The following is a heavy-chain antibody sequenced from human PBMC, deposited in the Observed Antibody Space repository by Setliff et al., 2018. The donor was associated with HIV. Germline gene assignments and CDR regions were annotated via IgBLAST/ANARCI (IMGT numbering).Heavy chain of an antibody. CDR2: IQSSGII. J-gene: IGHJ4*02. D-gene: IGHD1-26*01. CDR1: GFTFTNSA. CDR3: ARGIVAPGPRLDY. Sequence: GGSLRLSCAASGFTFTNSAMTWVRQAPGKGLEWVSLIQSSGIIYYADSVKGRFTISRDNSNNTLDLQMNSLRAEDTAVYYCARGIVAPGPRLDYWGQGTPVTVSS. V-gene: IGHV3-23*01.